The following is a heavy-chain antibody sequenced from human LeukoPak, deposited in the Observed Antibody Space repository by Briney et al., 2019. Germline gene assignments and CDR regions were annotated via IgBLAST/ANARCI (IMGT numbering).Heavy chain of an antibody. V-gene: IGHV4-39*07. Sequence: SETLSLTCTVSGGSLSSSSYYWGWIRQPPGKGLEWIGSIYYSGSTYYNPSLKSRVTISVDTSKNQFSLKLSSVTAADTAVYYCARDGSHHYDILPDAFDIWGQGTMVTVSS. CDR1: GGSLSSSSYY. CDR2: IYYSGST. CDR3: ARDGSHHYDILPDAFDI. J-gene: IGHJ3*02. D-gene: IGHD3-9*01.